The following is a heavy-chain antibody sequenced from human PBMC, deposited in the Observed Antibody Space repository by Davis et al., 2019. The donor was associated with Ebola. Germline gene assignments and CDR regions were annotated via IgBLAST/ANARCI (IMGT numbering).Heavy chain of an antibody. CDR1: GFTFSSYG. Sequence: GGSLKISCAASGFTFSSYGMHWVRQAPGKGLEWVAVISYDGSNKYYADSVKGRFTISRDNSKNTLYLQMNSLRADDTAVYYCAKQRGVGAIDYDYWGRGTVVTVSS. J-gene: IGHJ4*02. CDR3: AKQRGVGAIDYDY. D-gene: IGHD1-26*01. CDR2: ISYDGSNK. V-gene: IGHV3-30*18.